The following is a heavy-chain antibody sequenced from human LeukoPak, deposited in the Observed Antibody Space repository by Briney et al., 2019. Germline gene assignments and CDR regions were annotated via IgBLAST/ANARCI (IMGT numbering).Heavy chain of an antibody. CDR3: ARGAMVTEKGFDY. D-gene: IGHD5-18*01. CDR2: IYYSGST. Sequence: LSLTXTVXXGXISXGGYYWSWIRQHPGTGLEWIGYIYYSGSTYYNPSLKSRVTISVNTSKNQFSLKLSSVTAADTAVYYCARGAMVTEKGFDYWGQGTLVTVSS. J-gene: IGHJ4*02. V-gene: IGHV4-31*03. CDR1: XGXISXGGYY.